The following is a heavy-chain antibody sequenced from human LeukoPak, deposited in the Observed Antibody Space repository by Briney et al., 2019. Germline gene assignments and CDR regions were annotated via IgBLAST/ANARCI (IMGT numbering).Heavy chain of an antibody. Sequence: GGSLRLSCAASGFTFSTYAMSWVRQAPGKGLEWVSTISDSGANTYYADSVRGRFTISRDNSKNTLYLQKNSLRAEDTAVYYCAKVPRDGYNFLDYWGQGTLVTVSS. CDR1: GFTFSTYA. J-gene: IGHJ4*02. V-gene: IGHV3-23*01. CDR3: AKVPRDGYNFLDY. D-gene: IGHD5-24*01. CDR2: ISDSGANT.